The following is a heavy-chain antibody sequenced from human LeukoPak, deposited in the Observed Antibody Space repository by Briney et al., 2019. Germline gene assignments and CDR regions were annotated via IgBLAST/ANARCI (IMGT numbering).Heavy chain of an antibody. CDR2: ISSSSSYI. CDR3: ARDLGQYYDTSDNWLDP. Sequence: GGSLRLSCAASGFTFSSYSMNWVRQAPGKGLEWVSSISSSSSYIYYADSVKGRFTISRDNAKNTLNLQMNSLRAEDTAVYYCARDLGQYYDTSDNWLDPWGQGTLVTVSS. J-gene: IGHJ5*02. CDR1: GFTFSSYS. D-gene: IGHD3-22*01. V-gene: IGHV3-21*01.